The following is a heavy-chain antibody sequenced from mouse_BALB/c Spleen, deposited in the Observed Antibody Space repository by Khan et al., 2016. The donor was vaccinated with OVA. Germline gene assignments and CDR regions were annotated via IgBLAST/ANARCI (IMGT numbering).Heavy chain of an antibody. CDR1: GYTFTSYW. J-gene: IGHJ3*01. Sequence: QVQLKQSGAELAKPGASVKMSCKASGYTFTSYWIHWVKQRPGQGLEWIGYINPSTGYTEYNQKFKDKATLTADKSSSTAYLQLSSLTSENSAVYYCARGGYGWLDYWGQGTMVTVSA. V-gene: IGHV1-7*01. CDR2: INPSTGYT. CDR3: ARGGYGWLDY. D-gene: IGHD1-1*02.